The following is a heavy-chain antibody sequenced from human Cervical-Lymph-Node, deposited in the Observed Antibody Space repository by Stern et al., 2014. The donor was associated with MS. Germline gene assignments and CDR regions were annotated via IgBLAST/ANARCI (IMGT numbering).Heavy chain of an antibody. CDR3: ARLCQQPREYYFDY. CDR2: IYPGDSAT. J-gene: IGHJ4*02. D-gene: IGHD6-13*01. CDR1: GYSFTTYW. V-gene: IGHV5-51*01. Sequence: EVQLVQSGAEVKKPGESLKISCQGSGYSFTTYWIGWVRQMPGKGLEWMGIIYPGDSATRYSPSFQGQVTISVDKSISTAFLQWSSLKASDTAMYYCARLCQQPREYYFDYWGQGTLVTVSS.